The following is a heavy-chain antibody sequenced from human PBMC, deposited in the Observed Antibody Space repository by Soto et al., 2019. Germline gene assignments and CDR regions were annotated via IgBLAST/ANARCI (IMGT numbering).Heavy chain of an antibody. D-gene: IGHD6-6*01. CDR1: GGSISSYY. J-gene: IGHJ6*04. Sequence: SETLSLTCTVSGGSISSYYWSWIRQPPGKGLEWIGYIYYSGSTNYNPSLKSRVTISVDTSKNQFSLKLSSVTAADTAVYYCARDSPGVYSSFQDVWGKGTTVTVSS. CDR3: ARDSPGVYSSFQDV. V-gene: IGHV4-59*01. CDR2: IYYSGST.